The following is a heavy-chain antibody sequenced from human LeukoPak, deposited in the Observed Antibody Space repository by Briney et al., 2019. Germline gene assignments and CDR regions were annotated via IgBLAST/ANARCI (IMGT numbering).Heavy chain of an antibody. Sequence: GESLKISCKGSGYSFTSYWIDWVRQMPGKGLEWMGIIYPGDSDTRYSPSFQGQVTISADKSISTAYLQWSSLKASDTAMYYCARRSSGWYGGNWFDPWGQGTLVTVSS. J-gene: IGHJ5*02. CDR3: ARRSSGWYGGNWFDP. CDR2: IYPGDSDT. CDR1: GYSFTSYW. D-gene: IGHD6-19*01. V-gene: IGHV5-51*01.